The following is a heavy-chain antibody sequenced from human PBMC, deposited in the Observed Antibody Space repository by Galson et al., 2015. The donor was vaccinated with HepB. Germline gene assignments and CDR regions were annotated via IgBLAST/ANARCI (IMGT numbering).Heavy chain of an antibody. Sequence: SLRLSCAASGFTFSSYATSWVRQTPGKGLEWVSTFSGPVATTYHAASVKGRFTISRDNSKNTLSLQMNGLRADDTAVYYCAKATSGTCSGANCYYFDFWGQGALVTVSS. CDR1: GFTFSSYA. J-gene: IGHJ4*02. D-gene: IGHD2-15*01. CDR3: AKATSGTCSGANCYYFDF. V-gene: IGHV3-23*01. CDR2: FSGPVATT.